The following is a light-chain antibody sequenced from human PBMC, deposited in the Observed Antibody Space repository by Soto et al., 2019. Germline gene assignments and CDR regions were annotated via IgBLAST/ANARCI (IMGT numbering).Light chain of an antibody. CDR2: LAS. Sequence: EIVLTQSPGTLSLSPGDTATLSCRASQSVRNNFLSWYQQKPGQAPRLLMYLASTRATGIPDRFSGSGSGTDFTLTISGLEPEDFAVYYCQQHSDPPPSYTFAQGTKLQIK. J-gene: IGKJ2*01. V-gene: IGKV3-20*01. CDR3: QQHSDPPPSYT. CDR1: QSVRNNF.